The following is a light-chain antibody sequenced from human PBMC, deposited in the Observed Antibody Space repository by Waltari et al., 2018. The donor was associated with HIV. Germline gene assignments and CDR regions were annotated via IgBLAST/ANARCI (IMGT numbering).Light chain of an antibody. CDR1: QGIGNY. J-gene: IGKJ2*03. Sequence: QITQSPSCLSASVGDRVTITRPPNQGIGNYLNCHQQKLGQPPKLLIYASSNLRSRVPSRFSATGSGTTFTLTITSLQLEDFATYQCQQPFRNPSSCGPGTKLDI. CDR3: QQPFRNPSS. CDR2: ASS. V-gene: IGKV1-39*01.